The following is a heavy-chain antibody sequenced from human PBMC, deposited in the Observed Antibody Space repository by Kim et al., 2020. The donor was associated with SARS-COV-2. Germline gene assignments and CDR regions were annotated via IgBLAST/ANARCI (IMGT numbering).Heavy chain of an antibody. D-gene: IGHD4-17*01. J-gene: IGHJ6*02. CDR3: ARGLTYGDYDYYGMDV. Sequence: SLKSRVTISVDTSKNQFSLKLSSVTAADTAVYYCARGLTYGDYDYYGMDVWGQGTTVTVSS. V-gene: IGHV4-59*09.